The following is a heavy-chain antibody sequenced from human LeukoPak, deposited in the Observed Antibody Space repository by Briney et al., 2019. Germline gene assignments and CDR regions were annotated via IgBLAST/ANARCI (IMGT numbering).Heavy chain of an antibody. CDR2: ISSSSSYI. D-gene: IGHD2-8*01. J-gene: IGHJ3*02. V-gene: IGHV3-21*01. CDR3: ARDGVDAFDI. Sequence: GRSLRLSCAASGFTFDDYAMHWVRQAPGKGLEWVSSISSSSSYIYYADSVKGRFTISRDNAKNSLYLQMNSLRAEDTAVYYCARDGVDAFDIWGQGTMVIVSS. CDR1: GFTFDDYA.